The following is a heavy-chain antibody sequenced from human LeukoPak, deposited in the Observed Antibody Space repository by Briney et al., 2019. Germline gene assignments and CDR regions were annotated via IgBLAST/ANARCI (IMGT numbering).Heavy chain of an antibody. CDR1: GFTFSNAW. V-gene: IGHV3-15*01. J-gene: IGHJ4*02. Sequence: GGSLRLSCAASGFTFSNAWMSWVRQAPGKGLEWVGRIKSKTDGGTTDYAAPVKGRFTISRDDSKNTLYLQMNSLKTEDTAVYYCARERSSSSRSFDYWGQGTLVTVSS. CDR3: ARERSSSSRSFDY. CDR2: IKSKTDGGTT. D-gene: IGHD6-13*01.